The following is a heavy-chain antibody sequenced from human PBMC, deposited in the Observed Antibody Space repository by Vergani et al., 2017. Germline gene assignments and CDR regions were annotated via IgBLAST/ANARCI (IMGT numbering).Heavy chain of an antibody. CDR3: ARGVSYYDSSGVSIDAFDI. J-gene: IGHJ3*02. CDR1: GYTFTSYY. Sequence: QVQLVQSGAEVKKPGASVKVSCKASGYTFTSYYMHWVRQAPGQGLEWMGIINPSGGSTSYAQKFQGRVTMTRDTSTSTVYMELRSLRSDDTAVYYCARGVSYYDSSGVSIDAFDIWGQGTMVTVSS. V-gene: IGHV1-46*01. D-gene: IGHD3-22*01. CDR2: INPSGGST.